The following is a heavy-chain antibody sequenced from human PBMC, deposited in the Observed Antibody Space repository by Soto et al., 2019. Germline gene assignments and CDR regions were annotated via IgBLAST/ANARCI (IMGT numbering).Heavy chain of an antibody. CDR3: ARPRAHCSGGSCYTEYFQH. V-gene: IGHV1-3*01. Sequence: QVQLVQSGAEVKKPGASVKVSCKASGYTFTSYAMHWVRQAPGQRREWMGWINVGNDNTKYSQKFQGRVTITRDTSASTAYMELSSLRSEDTAVYYCARPRAHCSGGSCYTEYFQHWGQGTLVTVSS. D-gene: IGHD2-15*01. CDR1: GYTFTSYA. CDR2: INVGNDNT. J-gene: IGHJ1*01.